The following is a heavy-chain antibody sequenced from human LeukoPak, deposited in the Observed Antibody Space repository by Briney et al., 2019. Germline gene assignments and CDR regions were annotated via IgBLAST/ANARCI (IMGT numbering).Heavy chain of an antibody. CDR3: AKDGASSSWGLYYFDY. D-gene: IGHD6-13*01. CDR2: IQYDGSKK. V-gene: IGHV3-30*02. Sequence: GGSLRLSCAASGFIFSSYGIHWVRQAPGKGLEWVAFIQYDGSKKHYADSVKGRFTISRDNSKNTLYLQMNSLRADDTAVYYCAKDGASSSWGLYYFDYWGQGTLVTVSS. CDR1: GFIFSSYG. J-gene: IGHJ4*02.